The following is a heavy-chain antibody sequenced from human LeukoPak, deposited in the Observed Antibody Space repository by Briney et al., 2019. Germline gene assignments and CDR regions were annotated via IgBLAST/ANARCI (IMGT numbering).Heavy chain of an antibody. J-gene: IGHJ4*02. V-gene: IGHV1-18*04. CDR3: ARDGSKSSGWPDY. CDR2: ISTYNDNK. D-gene: IGHD6-19*01. CDR1: GYTFTTYG. Sequence: GASVKVSCKASGYTFTTYGITWVRQAPGQGLEWMGWISTYNDNKSSAQKFQGRVTMTTDTSTSTAYMELSSLRSEDTAVYYCARDGSKSSGWPDYWGQGTLVTVSS.